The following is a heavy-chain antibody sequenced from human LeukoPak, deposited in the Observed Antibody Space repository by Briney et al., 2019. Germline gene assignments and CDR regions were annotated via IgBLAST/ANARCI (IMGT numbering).Heavy chain of an antibody. D-gene: IGHD2-2*01. CDR2: INPNSGGT. Sequence: ASVKVSCKASGYTFTGYHMHWVRQAPGQGLEWMGRINPNSGGTGYAQKFQGRVTVTRNTSISTAYMELSSLRSEDTAVYYCARSDCSSTSCYYYWGQGTLVTVSS. CDR1: GYTFTGYH. CDR3: ARSDCSSTSCYYY. V-gene: IGHV1-8*03. J-gene: IGHJ4*02.